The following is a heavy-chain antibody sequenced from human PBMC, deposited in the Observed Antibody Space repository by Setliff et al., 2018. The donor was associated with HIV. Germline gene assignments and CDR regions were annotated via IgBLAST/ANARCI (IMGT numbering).Heavy chain of an antibody. V-gene: IGHV4-34*01. CDR1: GGSFSGYY. J-gene: IGHJ4*02. D-gene: IGHD3-22*01. CDR2: INHSGST. CDR3: ARDVLDLVISVYGF. Sequence: PSETLSLTCAVYGGSFSGYYWTWIRQSPGKGLEWIGEINHSGSTNYNPSLKSRVSISVDRSKNQFSLSLRSMTAADTAVYFCARDVLDLVISVYGFWGQGIPVTVSS.